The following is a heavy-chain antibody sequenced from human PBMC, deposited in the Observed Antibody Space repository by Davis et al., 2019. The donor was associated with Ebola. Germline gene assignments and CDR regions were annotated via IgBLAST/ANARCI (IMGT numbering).Heavy chain of an antibody. J-gene: IGHJ3*02. V-gene: IGHV3-21*01. Sequence: GESLKISCAASGFTFSSYSMNWVRQAPGKGLEWVSSISSSSSYIYYADSVKGRFTISRDNAKNSLYLQMNSLRAEDTAVYYCARAPIVGATKAFDIWGQGTMVTVSS. D-gene: IGHD1-26*01. CDR1: GFTFSSYS. CDR2: ISSSSSYI. CDR3: ARAPIVGATKAFDI.